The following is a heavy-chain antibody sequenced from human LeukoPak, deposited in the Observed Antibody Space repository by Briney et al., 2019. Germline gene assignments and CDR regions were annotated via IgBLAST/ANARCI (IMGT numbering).Heavy chain of an antibody. CDR1: GYTFTGYY. J-gene: IGHJ4*02. CDR3: ARDRRDYFDY. Sequence: GASVKVSCKASGYTFTGYYMHWVRQAPGQGLEWMGRINPNSGGTNYVEKFQGRVTMTRDTSISTANMVLSSVRADDTAVYYCARDRRDYFDYWGQGTLVTVSS. V-gene: IGHV1-2*06. CDR2: INPNSGGT.